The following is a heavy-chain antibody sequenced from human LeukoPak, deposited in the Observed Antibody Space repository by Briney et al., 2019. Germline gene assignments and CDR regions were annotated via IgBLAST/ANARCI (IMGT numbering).Heavy chain of an antibody. CDR2: ISYDGSNK. V-gene: IGHV3-30-3*01. CDR1: GFTFSSYA. J-gene: IGHJ4*02. Sequence: GGSLRLSCAASGFTFSSYAMHWVRQAPGKGLEWVAVISYDGSNKYYADSVKGRFTISRDNAKNSLYLQMNSLRAEDTAVYYCARVEGYCSSTSCRGGYFDYWGQGTLVTVSS. D-gene: IGHD2-2*01. CDR3: ARVEGYCSSTSCRGGYFDY.